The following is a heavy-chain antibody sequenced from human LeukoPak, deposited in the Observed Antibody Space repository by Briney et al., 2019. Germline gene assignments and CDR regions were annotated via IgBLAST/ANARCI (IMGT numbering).Heavy chain of an antibody. J-gene: IGHJ4*02. CDR1: GYSLTNYY. D-gene: IGHD5-12*01. Sequence: ASVKVSCKPFGYSLTNYYVHWVRQTPGQRREWMGEINPSGGSTSYAQKFQGRITVTRDKYTNTVYMDLSSLRSEDTATYYCARGAPTTRIGAGRFDYWGQGPLLTVAS. CDR3: ARGAPTTRIGAGRFDY. V-gene: IGHV1-46*01. CDR2: INPSGGST.